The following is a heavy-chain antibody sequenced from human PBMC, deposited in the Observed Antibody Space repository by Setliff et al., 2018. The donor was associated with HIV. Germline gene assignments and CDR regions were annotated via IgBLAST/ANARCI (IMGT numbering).Heavy chain of an antibody. Sequence: GASVKVSCKASGGTFSTYAINWVRQAPGHGREWMAGINPNSGDTNYAQKFQGRVTMTTDTSISTAYMELSRLRSDDTAVYYCATLGYWGQGTLVTVSS. CDR1: GGTFSTYA. V-gene: IGHV1-2*02. CDR3: ATLGY. CDR2: INPNSGDT. J-gene: IGHJ4*02.